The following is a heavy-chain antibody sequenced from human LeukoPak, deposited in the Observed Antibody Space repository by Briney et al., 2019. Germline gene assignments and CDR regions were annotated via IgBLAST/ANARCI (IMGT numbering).Heavy chain of an antibody. V-gene: IGHV4-34*01. J-gene: IGHJ4*02. CDR3: ARRLKESRNDHTPAPPYFDY. CDR2: INHSGST. CDR1: GVSCSGYY. Sequence: SETLSLTCAVYGVSCSGYYWSWIRQPPGKGREGSGEINHSGSTNYNPSLKSRVTISVDTSKNQFSLKLSSVTAADTAVYYCARRLKESRNDHTPAPPYFDYWGQGTLVTVSS. D-gene: IGHD5-24*01.